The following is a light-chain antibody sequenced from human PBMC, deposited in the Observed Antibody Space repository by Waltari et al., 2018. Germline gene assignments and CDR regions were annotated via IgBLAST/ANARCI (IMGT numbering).Light chain of an antibody. CDR2: NAN. Sequence: QTVVTQEPSLSVSPGGTVTLTCALSSGSLSTTSYATWYQQTTGQAPRTLVYNANARSSGVPDRFSGSSLGNTAALTITGAQADDESDYYCALYMGSGIWVFGGGTRLTVL. V-gene: IGLV8-61*01. J-gene: IGLJ3*02. CDR1: SGSLSTTSY. CDR3: ALYMGSGIWV.